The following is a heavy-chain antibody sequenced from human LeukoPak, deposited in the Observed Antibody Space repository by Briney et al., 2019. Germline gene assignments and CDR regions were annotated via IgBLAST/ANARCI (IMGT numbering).Heavy chain of an antibody. Sequence: ASVKVACKVSGYTLTELSMHWVRQAPGKGLEWMGGFDPEDGETIYAQKFQGRVTMTEDTSTDTAYVELSSLRSEDTAVYYCATASPKWDLLRGAFDYWGQGTLVTVSS. D-gene: IGHD1-26*01. J-gene: IGHJ4*02. V-gene: IGHV1-24*01. CDR1: GYTLTELS. CDR3: ATASPKWDLLRGAFDY. CDR2: FDPEDGET.